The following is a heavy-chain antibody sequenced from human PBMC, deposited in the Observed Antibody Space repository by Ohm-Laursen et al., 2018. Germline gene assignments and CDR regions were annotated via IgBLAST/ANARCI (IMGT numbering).Heavy chain of an antibody. CDR1: GGSFSGYY. CDR2: INHSGST. J-gene: IGHJ4*02. V-gene: IGHV4-34*01. D-gene: IGHD2-2*01. Sequence: PGTLSLTCAVYGGSFSGYYWSWIRQPPGKGLEWIGEINHSGSTNYNPSLKSRVTISVDTSKNQFSLKLSSVTAADTAVYYCARGVADEDIVVVPAVHGSSELLQPTQNFDYWGQGTLVTVSS. CDR3: ARGVADEDIVVVPAVHGSSELLQPTQNFDY.